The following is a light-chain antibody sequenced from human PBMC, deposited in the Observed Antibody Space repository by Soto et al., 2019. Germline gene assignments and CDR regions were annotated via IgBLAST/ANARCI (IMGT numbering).Light chain of an antibody. V-gene: IGKV1-5*03. CDR1: QSISSW. Sequence: DIQMTQSPSTLSASVGDRVTITCRASQSISSWLAWYQQKPGKAPKLLIYRASVLETGVPSRFSGSGSGTEFTLTTCSLHPDDLAAYYCLQYNTCWTSGQGNKVEIK. CDR2: RAS. CDR3: LQYNTCWT. J-gene: IGKJ1*01.